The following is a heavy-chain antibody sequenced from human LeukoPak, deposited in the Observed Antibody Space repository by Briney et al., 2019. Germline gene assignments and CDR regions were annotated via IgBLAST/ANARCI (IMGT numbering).Heavy chain of an antibody. D-gene: IGHD5-18*01. Sequence: GGSLRLSCAASGFTFSSYSMNWVRQAPGKGLEWVLYISSSSSTIDYADSVKGRFTISRDNAKNSLYVQMNSLRDEDTAAYYCARGQLWLQGNWYFDLWGRGTLVTVSS. CDR3: ARGQLWLQGNWYFDL. J-gene: IGHJ2*01. V-gene: IGHV3-48*02. CDR1: GFTFSSYS. CDR2: ISSSSSTI.